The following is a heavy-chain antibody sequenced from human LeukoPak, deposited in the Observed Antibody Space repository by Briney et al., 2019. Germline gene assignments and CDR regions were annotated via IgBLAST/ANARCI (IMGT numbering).Heavy chain of an antibody. V-gene: IGHV1-46*01. CDR2: INPSGGGT. CDR3: ARAPHSSAGDNFDY. J-gene: IGHJ4*02. Sequence: APVKVSCKASGYTFTSLHMHWVRQAPGQGLEWMGIINPSGGGTSYPQKFQGRVTMTRDTSTSTVYMELSSLRSEDTAVYYCARAPHSSAGDNFDYWGQGTLVTVSS. CDR1: GYTFTSLH. D-gene: IGHD2-15*01.